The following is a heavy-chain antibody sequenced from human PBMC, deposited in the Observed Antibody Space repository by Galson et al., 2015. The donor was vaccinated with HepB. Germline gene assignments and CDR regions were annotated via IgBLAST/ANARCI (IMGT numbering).Heavy chain of an antibody. V-gene: IGHV3-23*01. CDR1: GFTFTSYA. Sequence: SLRLSCAASGFTFTSYALSWVRQAPGKGLQWVSGISGDGGSTFYADSVKGRFTIFRDNSKNTLYLRINSLRADDTAIYYCAKDMGGTSGSFHYWGLGTLVTVS. CDR3: AKDMGGTSGSFHY. J-gene: IGHJ4*02. D-gene: IGHD3-10*01. CDR2: ISGDGGST.